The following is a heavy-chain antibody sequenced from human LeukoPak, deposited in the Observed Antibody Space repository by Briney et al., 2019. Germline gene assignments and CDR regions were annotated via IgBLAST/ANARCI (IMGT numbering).Heavy chain of an antibody. CDR2: IYYSGST. V-gene: IGHV4-61*05. CDR3: ARQGYSSGWDFDY. J-gene: IGHJ4*02. D-gene: IGHD6-19*01. CDR1: GGSISSSTYY. Sequence: PSETLSLTCTVSGGSISSSTYYWSWIRQPPGKGLEWIGYIYYSGSTNYSPSLKSRVTISVDTSKNQFSLKLSSVTAADTAVYYCARQGYSSGWDFDYWGQGTLVTVSS.